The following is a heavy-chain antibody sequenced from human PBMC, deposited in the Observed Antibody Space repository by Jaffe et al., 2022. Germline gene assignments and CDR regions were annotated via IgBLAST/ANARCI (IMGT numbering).Heavy chain of an antibody. J-gene: IGHJ4*02. CDR3: AGADFSTGFYLDWPK. CDR1: GYTFTDYY. D-gene: IGHD3-3*01. V-gene: IGHV1-2*06. CDR2: INPNSGDT. Sequence: QVQVVQSGAEVKKPGASVKVSCKASGYTFTDYYIHWVRQAPGQGLEWMGRINPNSGDTNSAQKFQGRVTMTRDTSLNTAYMELSRLRSDDTAIYYCAGADFSTGFYLDWPKWGQGTLVTVSS.